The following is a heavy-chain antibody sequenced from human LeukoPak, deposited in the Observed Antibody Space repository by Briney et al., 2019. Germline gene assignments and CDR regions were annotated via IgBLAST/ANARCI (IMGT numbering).Heavy chain of an antibody. J-gene: IGHJ6*03. D-gene: IGHD3-3*01. CDR1: GFTFSSYE. Sequence: GGSLRLSCAASGFTFSSYEMNWVRQAPGKGLEWVSYISTSGSTIYYADSVKGRFTISRDNAKNSLYLQMNSLRAEDTAVYYCARESIWSGYYDYYYYYYMDVWGKGTTVTVSS. CDR2: ISTSGSTI. CDR3: ARESIWSGYYDYYYYYYMDV. V-gene: IGHV3-48*03.